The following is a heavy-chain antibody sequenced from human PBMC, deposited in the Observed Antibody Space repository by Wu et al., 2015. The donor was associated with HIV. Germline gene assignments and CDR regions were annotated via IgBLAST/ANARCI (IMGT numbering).Heavy chain of an antibody. CDR1: GGTFRSHG. D-gene: IGHD3-16*01. V-gene: IGHV1-69*05. CDR2: IIPIFGTS. J-gene: IGHJ6*01. Sequence: QVQLVQSGAEVKKPGSSVKVSCKASGGTFRSHGISWVRQAPGQGLEWMGGIIPIFGTSDYAQKFQGRVTLSTDESTSTAYMELRSLKSEDTAIYYCAXEKLPDVMSEHFYYGVDVWGQGTTVIVSA. CDR3: AXEKLPDVMSEHFYYGVDV.